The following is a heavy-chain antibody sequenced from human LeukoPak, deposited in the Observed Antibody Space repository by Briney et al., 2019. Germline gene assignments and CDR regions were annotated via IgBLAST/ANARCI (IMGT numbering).Heavy chain of an antibody. CDR3: ARVIGGGVDY. CDR2: ISYDGSSK. D-gene: IGHD3-10*01. J-gene: IGHJ4*02. CDR1: GFTFSSYA. V-gene: IGHV3-30*04. Sequence: GGSLRLSCAASGFTFSSYAMLWVRQAPGKGLEWVAVISYDGSSKYYADSVKGRFTISRDNSKNTLYLQMNSLRAEDTAVYYCARVIGGGVDYWGQGTLVTVSS.